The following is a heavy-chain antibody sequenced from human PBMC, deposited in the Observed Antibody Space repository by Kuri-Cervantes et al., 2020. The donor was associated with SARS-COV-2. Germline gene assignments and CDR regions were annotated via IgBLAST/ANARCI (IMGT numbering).Heavy chain of an antibody. V-gene: IGHV3-7*01. CDR1: GFTFDDYG. CDR2: IKQEGSEK. D-gene: IGHD1-14*01. J-gene: IGHJ6*03. Sequence: GESLKISCAASGFTFDDYGMSWVRQAPGKGPEWVANIKQEGSEKYYVDSVKGRFTISRNNAKNSLYLQMNSLRAEDTAVYYCARKKTDMDVWGKGTTVTVSS. CDR3: ARKKTDMDV.